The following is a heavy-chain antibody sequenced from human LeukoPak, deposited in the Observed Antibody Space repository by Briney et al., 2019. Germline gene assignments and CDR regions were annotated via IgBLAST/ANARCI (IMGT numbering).Heavy chain of an antibody. CDR2: IGTSGNTI. D-gene: IGHD6-19*01. V-gene: IGHV3-48*01. CDR1: GFTFSGYI. CDR3: ARDQWLDY. Sequence: GGSLRLSCAASGFTFSGYIMNWVRQAPGKGLEWVSFIGTSGNTIYYADSVKGRFTVSRDNAKNSLYLQMNSLRAEDTAVYYCARDQWLDYWGQGTLVTVAS. J-gene: IGHJ4*02.